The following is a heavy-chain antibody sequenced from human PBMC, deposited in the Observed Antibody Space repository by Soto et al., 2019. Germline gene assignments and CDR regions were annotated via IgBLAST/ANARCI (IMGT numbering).Heavy chain of an antibody. Sequence: DVQLVESGGGLVKPGGSLRLSCAASGLTFSDAWMNWVRQAPGKGLQWVGRIKSKADGGATDYVAPVRGRFIITKDDSINTLYLQMNSLKIEYTGVYYCTTRKGDVWGQGTTVIVS. CDR1: GLTFSDAW. CDR2: IKSKADGGAT. V-gene: IGHV3-15*07. J-gene: IGHJ6*02. CDR3: TTRKGDV.